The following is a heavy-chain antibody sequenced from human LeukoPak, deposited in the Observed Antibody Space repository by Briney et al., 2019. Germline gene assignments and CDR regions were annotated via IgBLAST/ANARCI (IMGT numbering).Heavy chain of an antibody. CDR3: AKDISDLHGGPIFDY. CDR1: GFTVSSNY. Sequence: PGGSLRLSCAASGFTVSSNYMSWVRQAPGKGLEWVSVIYSGGSTYYADSVKGRFTISRDNSKNTLYLQMNSLRAEDTALYYCAKDISDLHGGPIFDYWGQGTLVTVSS. J-gene: IGHJ4*02. D-gene: IGHD3-16*01. V-gene: IGHV3-53*05. CDR2: IYSGGST.